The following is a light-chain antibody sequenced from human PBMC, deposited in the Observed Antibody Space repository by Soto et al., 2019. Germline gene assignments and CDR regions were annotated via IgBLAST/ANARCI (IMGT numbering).Light chain of an antibody. CDR3: QHYNSYSEA. CDR2: KAS. CDR1: QTISSW. V-gene: IGKV1-5*03. Sequence: DIPMTQSPSTLSASVGDRDTIPCRASQTISSWLAWYQQKPGKAPKLLIYKASTLKSGVPSRFSGSGSGTEFTLTISSLQPDDFATYYCQHYNSYSEAFGQGTKVDI. J-gene: IGKJ1*01.